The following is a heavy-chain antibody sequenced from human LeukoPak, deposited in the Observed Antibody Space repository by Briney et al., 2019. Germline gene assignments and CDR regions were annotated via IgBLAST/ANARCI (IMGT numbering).Heavy chain of an antibody. CDR2: INSDGSDT. CDR3: VGGYDPHY. D-gene: IGHD3-16*01. V-gene: IGHV3-74*01. J-gene: IGHJ4*02. Sequence: PGRSLRLSCAASGFTFSDFWMHWVRQAPGKGLVWASRINSDGSDTSYADSVKGRLTISRDNAKNTLYLQMNSLRAEATAIYYCVGGYDPHYWGQGTLVTVSS. CDR1: GFTFSDFW.